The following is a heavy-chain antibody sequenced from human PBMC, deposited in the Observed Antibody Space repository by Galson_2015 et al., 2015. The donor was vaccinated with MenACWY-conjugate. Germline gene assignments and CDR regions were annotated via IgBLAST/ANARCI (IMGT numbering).Heavy chain of an antibody. CDR1: GYTFTNYA. CDR3: ARDQYCSSSSCYDSTAWIDP. CDR2: IDTDTGDT. V-gene: IGHV7-4-1*02. D-gene: IGHD2-2*01. J-gene: IGHJ5*02. Sequence: SVKVSCKASGYTFTNYAMHWVRQAPGQGLEWMGWIDTDTGDTTYAQGLAGRIVFSLDTSVNTAYLQISRLTVEDTAVYYCARDQYCSSSSCYDSTAWIDPCGQGTLAAVSS.